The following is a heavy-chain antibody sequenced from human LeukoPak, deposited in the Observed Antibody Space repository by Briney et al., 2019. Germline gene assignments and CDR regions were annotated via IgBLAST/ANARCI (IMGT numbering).Heavy chain of an antibody. CDR2: TNPNSGVT. D-gene: IGHD5-24*01. J-gene: IGHJ4*02. CDR1: GYTFTGYF. CDR3: ARTWGVEMATISTIDY. V-gene: IGHV1-2*02. Sequence: GASVKVSCKASGYTFTGYFMHWVRQAPGQGLEWLGWTNPNSGVTNYAQKFQGRVTMARDTSISTAYMELSRLRSDDTAVYYCARTWGVEMATISTIDYWGQGTLVTVSS.